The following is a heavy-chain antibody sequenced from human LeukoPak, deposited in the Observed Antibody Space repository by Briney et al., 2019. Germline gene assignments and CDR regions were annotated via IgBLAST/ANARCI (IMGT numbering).Heavy chain of an antibody. J-gene: IGHJ4*02. CDR2: IWYDGSNE. CDR3: ARDHEWGRAYFDY. CDR1: GFTFSSYG. Sequence: GGSLRLSCAASGFTFSSYGMHWVRQAPGKGLERVAVIWYDGSNEYCADSVKGRFTISRDNSKNTLYLQMNSLRAEDTAVYYCARDHEWGRAYFDYWGQGTLVTVSS. D-gene: IGHD1-26*01. V-gene: IGHV3-33*01.